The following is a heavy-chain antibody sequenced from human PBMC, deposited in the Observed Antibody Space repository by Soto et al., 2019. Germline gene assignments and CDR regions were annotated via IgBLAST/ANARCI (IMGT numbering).Heavy chain of an antibody. CDR1: GGSISSSSYY. Sequence: PSETLSLTYTVSGGSISSSSYYWGCIRQPPGKGLEWIGSIYYSGSTYYNPSLKSRVTISVDTSKNQFSLKLSSVTAADTAVYYCARDRGITIFGVVTNYGMDVWGQGTTVT. V-gene: IGHV4-39*02. J-gene: IGHJ6*02. CDR2: IYYSGST. D-gene: IGHD3-3*01. CDR3: ARDRGITIFGVVTNYGMDV.